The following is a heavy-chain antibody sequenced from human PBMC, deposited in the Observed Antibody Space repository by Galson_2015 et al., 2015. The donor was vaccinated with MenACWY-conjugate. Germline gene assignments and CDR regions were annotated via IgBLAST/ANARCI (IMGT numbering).Heavy chain of an antibody. J-gene: IGHJ2*01. D-gene: IGHD3-22*01. CDR2: VYAGGAT. CDR3: ARVPPDISGYANWYSDL. Sequence: SLRLSCAGSGFTVSNYYMNWVRQAPGKGLEWVSIVYAGGATFYADSVRGRFTISRDNSKNTVYLQMNSLRTEDKATYYCARVPPDISGYANWYSDLWGRGTLVTVSS. V-gene: IGHV3-66*02. CDR1: GFTVSNYY.